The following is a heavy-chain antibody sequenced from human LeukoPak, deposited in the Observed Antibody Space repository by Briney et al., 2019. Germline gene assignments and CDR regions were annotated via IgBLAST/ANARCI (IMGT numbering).Heavy chain of an antibody. J-gene: IGHJ4*02. Sequence: SETLSLTCAVSGGSISSSNWWSWVRQPPGKGLEWIGEIYHSGSTNYNPSLKSRVTISVDKSKNQFSLKLSSVTAADTAVYYCASAPYYYDSSGYDYWGQGTLVTVSS. CDR2: IYHSGST. V-gene: IGHV4-4*02. CDR1: GGSISSSNW. D-gene: IGHD3-22*01. CDR3: ASAPYYYDSSGYDY.